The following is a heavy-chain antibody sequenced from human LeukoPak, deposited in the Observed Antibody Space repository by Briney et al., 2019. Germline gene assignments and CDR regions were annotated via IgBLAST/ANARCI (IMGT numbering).Heavy chain of an antibody. D-gene: IGHD6-19*01. CDR3: ARGSHSSGWYFDY. CDR2: IDTAGDP. Sequence: GGPLSLPCAASGFPYSSYYMLWVPQATGKGLEWVSAIDTAGDPYYQGSVKGRFTISRENAKNYLYLQMTSLRAGDTAVYYCARGSHSSGWYFDYWGQGTLVTVSS. CDR1: GFPYSSYY. V-gene: IGHV3-13*05. J-gene: IGHJ4*02.